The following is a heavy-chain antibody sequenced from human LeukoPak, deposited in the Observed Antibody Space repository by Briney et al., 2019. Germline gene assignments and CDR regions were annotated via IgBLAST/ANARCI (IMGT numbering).Heavy chain of an antibody. CDR1: GFTFTSFE. J-gene: IGHJ3*02. D-gene: IGHD1-26*01. Sequence: GGSLRLSRAASGFTFTSFEMNCVPQAPGQGREGVSYISSSSNTIYYADSVKGRFTISRDNAKNSLYLQMNSLRAEDTAVYYCAGSKFSGSYYRSRAFDIWGQGTMVTVSS. CDR3: AGSKFSGSYYRSRAFDI. CDR2: ISSSSNTI. V-gene: IGHV3-48*03.